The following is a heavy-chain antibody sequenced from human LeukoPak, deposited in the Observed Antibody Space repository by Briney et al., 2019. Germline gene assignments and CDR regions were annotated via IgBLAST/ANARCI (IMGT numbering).Heavy chain of an antibody. CDR2: ISGSGDST. D-gene: IGHD3-22*01. V-gene: IGHV3-23*01. CDR1: GFTFSSYD. J-gene: IGHJ4*02. Sequence: PGGSLRLSCAASGFTFSSYDMSWVRQAPGKGLEWVSVISGSGDSTYYADSVKGRFTISRDNSKNTLYLQMNSLRAEDTALYYCAKDMYYDSSGYGIEYWGQGTLVTVSS. CDR3: AKDMYYDSSGYGIEY.